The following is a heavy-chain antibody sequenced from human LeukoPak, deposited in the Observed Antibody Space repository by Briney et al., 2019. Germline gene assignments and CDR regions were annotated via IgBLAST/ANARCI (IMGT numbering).Heavy chain of an antibody. CDR3: ARVPIRITIFGVVTFVEFDY. V-gene: IGHV1-69*01. D-gene: IGHD3-3*01. J-gene: IGHJ4*02. CDR2: IIPIFGTA. CDR1: GDTFSSYA. Sequence: SVKVSCKASGDTFSSYAISWVRQAPGQGLEWMGGIIPIFGTANYAQKFQGRVTITADESTSTAYMELSSLRSEDTAVYYCARVPIRITIFGVVTFVEFDYWGQGTLVTVSS.